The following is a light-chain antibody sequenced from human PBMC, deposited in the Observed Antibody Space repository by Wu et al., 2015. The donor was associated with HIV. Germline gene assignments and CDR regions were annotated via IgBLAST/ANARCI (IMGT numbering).Light chain of an antibody. Sequence: DIQMTQSPSSLSASVGDRVTITCRASQGIKNYLAWYQQKPGKVPKILIYAATTLHSGVPSRFSGSGSGTDFTLTISSLQPEDVATYYCQKYNTAPWTFGQGTKVEMK. J-gene: IGKJ1*01. V-gene: IGKV1-27*01. CDR2: AAT. CDR1: QGIKNY. CDR3: QKYNTAPWT.